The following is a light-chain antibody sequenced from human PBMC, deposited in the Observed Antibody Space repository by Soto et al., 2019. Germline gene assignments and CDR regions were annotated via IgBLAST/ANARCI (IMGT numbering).Light chain of an antibody. CDR3: QQRYNWPIT. V-gene: IGKV3-15*01. Sequence: VMTQSPATLSVSPGERATLSCRASQSLRSSLAWYQQKPGQAPRLLIYGASTRATGIPARFSGSGSGTDFTLTISSLEPEDFSVYYCQQRYNWPITFGQGARLEIK. CDR2: GAS. CDR1: QSLRSS. J-gene: IGKJ5*01.